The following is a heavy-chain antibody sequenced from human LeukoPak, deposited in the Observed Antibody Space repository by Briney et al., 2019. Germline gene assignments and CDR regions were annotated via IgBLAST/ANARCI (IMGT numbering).Heavy chain of an antibody. V-gene: IGHV1-3*03. CDR2: INAGNGNT. J-gene: IGHJ4*02. CDR1: GYTFTSYA. D-gene: IGHD6-19*01. CDR3: AGDGDSSGWYYFDY. Sequence: ASVKVSCKASGYTFTSYAMHWVRQAPGQRLEWMGWINAGNGNTKYSQEFQGRVTITRDTSASTAYMELSSLRSEDMAVYYCAGDGDSSGWYYFDYWGQGTLVTVSS.